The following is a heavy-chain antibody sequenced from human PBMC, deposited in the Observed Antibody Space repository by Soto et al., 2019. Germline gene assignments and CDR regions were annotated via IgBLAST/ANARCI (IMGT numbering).Heavy chain of an antibody. D-gene: IGHD2-2*01. CDR1: GFTFSNYA. Sequence: PGGSLRLSCAASGFTFSNYAMSWVRQAPGKGLEWVSGISGSGGSTYYADSVKGRFTISRDNSKNTLYLQMNSLRAEDTAVYYCAKGTGIVVVPTAMSWGQGTLVTVSS. V-gene: IGHV3-23*01. CDR3: AKGTGIVVVPTAMS. CDR2: ISGSGGST. J-gene: IGHJ5*02.